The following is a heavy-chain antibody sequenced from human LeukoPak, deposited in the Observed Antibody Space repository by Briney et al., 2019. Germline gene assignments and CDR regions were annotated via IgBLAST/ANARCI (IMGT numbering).Heavy chain of an antibody. CDR1: GFTFSSYA. CDR3: AKSTKYSSSSPFDY. J-gene: IGHJ4*02. Sequence: GGSLRLSCAASGFTFSSYAMSWVRQAPGKRLEWVSAISGSGGSTYYADSVKGRFTISRDNSKNTLYLQMNSLRAEDTAVYYCAKSTKYSSSSPFDYWGQGTLVTVSS. D-gene: IGHD6-6*01. CDR2: ISGSGGST. V-gene: IGHV3-23*01.